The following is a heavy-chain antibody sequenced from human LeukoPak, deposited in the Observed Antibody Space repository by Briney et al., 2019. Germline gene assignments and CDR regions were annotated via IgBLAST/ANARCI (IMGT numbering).Heavy chain of an antibody. V-gene: IGHV3-9*01. CDR3: AEDNQLWYGGWYFDY. CDR2: ISWNSGSI. D-gene: IGHD5-18*01. CDR1: GFTFDDYA. Sequence: PGRSLRLSCAASGFTFDDYAMHWVRQAPGKGLEWVSGISWNSGSIGYADSVKGRFTISRDNAKNSLYLQMNSLRAEDTALYYCAEDNQLWYGGWYFDYWGQGTLVTVSS. J-gene: IGHJ4*02.